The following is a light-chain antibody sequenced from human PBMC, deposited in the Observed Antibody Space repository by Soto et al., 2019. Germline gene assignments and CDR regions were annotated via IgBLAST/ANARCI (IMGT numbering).Light chain of an antibody. CDR1: QPITSRY. CDR3: QQYDTSPPT. Sequence: IVLTQSPGTLSLSPGERATLSCRASQPITSRYLAWYQHQPGQAHRLLIYRTFARAPGIPDRFSGGGSGTDFTLTISRLEREDFAVYYSQQYDTSPPTFGQGTRLDIK. CDR2: RTF. J-gene: IGKJ5*01. V-gene: IGKV3-20*01.